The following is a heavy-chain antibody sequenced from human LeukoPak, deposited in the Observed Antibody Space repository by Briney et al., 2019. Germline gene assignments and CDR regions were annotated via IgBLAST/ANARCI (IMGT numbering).Heavy chain of an antibody. J-gene: IGHJ4*02. D-gene: IGHD3-10*01. CDR3: ARDGRITMVRGVIITQDYYFDY. CDR2: IRYDGSNK. Sequence: GGSLRLSCAASGFTFSSYGMHWVRQAPGKGLEWVAFIRYDGSNKYYADSVKGRFTISRDNSKNTLYLQMNSLRAEDTAVYYCARDGRITMVRGVIITQDYYFDYWGQGTLVTVSS. CDR1: GFTFSSYG. V-gene: IGHV3-30*02.